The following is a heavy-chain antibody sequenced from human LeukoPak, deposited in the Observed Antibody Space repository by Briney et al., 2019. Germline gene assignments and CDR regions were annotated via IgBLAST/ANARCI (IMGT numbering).Heavy chain of an antibody. Sequence: GGSLRLSCAASGFTFSSYAMSWVRQAPGKGLEWVSAISGSGGSTYYADSVKGRFTISRDNSKNTLYLQMNSLRAEDTAVYYCAAKDIVVVPAAISSGYNWFDPWGQGTLVTVSS. V-gene: IGHV3-23*01. CDR3: AAKDIVVVPAAISSGYNWFDP. D-gene: IGHD2-2*02. CDR2: ISGSGGST. CDR1: GFTFSSYA. J-gene: IGHJ5*02.